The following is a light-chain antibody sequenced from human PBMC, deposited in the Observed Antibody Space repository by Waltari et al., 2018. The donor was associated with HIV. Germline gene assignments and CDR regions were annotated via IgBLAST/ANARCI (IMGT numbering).Light chain of an antibody. CDR2: EVN. CDR1: SSDAGDDNY. Sequence: QSALTQPPSASGSPGQSVTISCTGISSDAGDDNYVSWYQQSPGKAPKFIIYEVNKRPSGVPDRFSGSKSGNTASLTVSGLQADDDADYYCSSYAGSSTWVFGGGTKLTVL. V-gene: IGLV2-8*01. J-gene: IGLJ3*02. CDR3: SSYAGSSTWV.